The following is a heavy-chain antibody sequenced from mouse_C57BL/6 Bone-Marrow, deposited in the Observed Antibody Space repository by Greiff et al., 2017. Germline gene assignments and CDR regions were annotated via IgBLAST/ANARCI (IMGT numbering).Heavy chain of an antibody. CDR1: GFTFSSYA. CDR3: TRDRDPNREYFDY. D-gene: IGHD4-1*01. CDR2: ISDGGSYT. J-gene: IGHJ2*01. Sequence: EVTLVESGGGLVKPGGSLKLSCAASGFTFSSYAMSWVRQTPEKRLEWVATISDGGSYTYYPDHVTGRFTISSDNAKNTLYLQMSHLKSEDTAMYYCTRDRDPNREYFDYWGQGTTRTVSS. V-gene: IGHV5-4*01.